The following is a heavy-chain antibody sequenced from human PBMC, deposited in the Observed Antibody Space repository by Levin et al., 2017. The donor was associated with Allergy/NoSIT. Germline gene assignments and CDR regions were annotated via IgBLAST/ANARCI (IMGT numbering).Heavy chain of an antibody. J-gene: IGHJ4*02. V-gene: IGHV3-30-3*01. Sequence: AGGSLRLSCAASGFTFSTYAMHWVRQAPGKGLEWVAGISYDGSNKYYADSVKGRFTISRDNSKNTLYLQMKSLRAEDTAVYYCARSSSYYGSGSYFGGYFDYWGQGTLVTVSS. D-gene: IGHD3-10*01. CDR1: GFTFSTYA. CDR2: ISYDGSNK. CDR3: ARSSSYYGSGSYFGGYFDY.